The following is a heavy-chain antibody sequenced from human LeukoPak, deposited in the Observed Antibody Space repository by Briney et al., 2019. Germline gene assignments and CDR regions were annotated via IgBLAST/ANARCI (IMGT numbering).Heavy chain of an antibody. V-gene: IGHV3-30*18. CDR3: AKYSSSWYGDY. J-gene: IGHJ4*02. D-gene: IGHD6-13*01. CDR1: GFTFSSYG. Sequence: SGGSLRLSCAAFGFTFSSYGMHWVRQAPGKGLEWVAVISYDGSNKYYADSVKGRFTISRDNSKNTLYLQMNSLRAEDTAVYYCAKYSSSWYGDYWGQGTLVTVSS. CDR2: ISYDGSNK.